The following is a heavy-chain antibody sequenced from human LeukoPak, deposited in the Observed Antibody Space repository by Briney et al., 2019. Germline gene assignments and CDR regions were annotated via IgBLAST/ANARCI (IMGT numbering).Heavy chain of an antibody. CDR3: AKEEEAGSNSWNGVLVPKYYYYYGMDV. CDR1: GFTFSSYA. D-gene: IGHD1-1*01. J-gene: IGHJ6*02. Sequence: GGSLRLSCAASGFTFSSYAMSWVRQAPGKGLEWVSAISGSGGSTYYAGSVKGRFTISRDNSKNTLYLQMNSLRAEDTAVYYCAKEEEAGSNSWNGVLVPKYYYYYGMDVWGQGTTVTVSS. V-gene: IGHV3-23*01. CDR2: ISGSGGST.